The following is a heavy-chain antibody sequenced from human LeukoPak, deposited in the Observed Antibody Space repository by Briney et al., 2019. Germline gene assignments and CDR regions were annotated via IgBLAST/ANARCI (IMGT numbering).Heavy chain of an antibody. CDR1: GYSFTNYW. V-gene: IGHV5-51*01. CDR3: ARRVDSYWFFDY. J-gene: IGHJ4*02. CDR2: IYRGDSET. Sequence: GESLKISCKGSGYSFTNYWIGWVRQMPGKGLEWMGIIYRGDSETRYIPSFQGQVTISADKSINTAYLQWTSLKASDTAMYYCARRVDSYWFFDYWGQGTLVTVSS. D-gene: IGHD1-26*01.